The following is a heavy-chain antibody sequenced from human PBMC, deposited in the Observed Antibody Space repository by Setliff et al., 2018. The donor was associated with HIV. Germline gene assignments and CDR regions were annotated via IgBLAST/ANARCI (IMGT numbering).Heavy chain of an antibody. J-gene: IGHJ1*01. CDR2: ISYSGGT. D-gene: IGHD6-13*01. V-gene: IGHV4-31*03. Sequence: SETLSLTCTVSGGSISSGGYYWSWIRQHPGKGLEWIGYISYSGGTYNNPSLKSRVTMSLDTSKNHFFLKVNSLTAADTAVYYCARGPFNLAATGTGYFQQWGQGTLVTVSS. CDR3: ARGPFNLAATGTGYFQQ. CDR1: GGSISSGGYY.